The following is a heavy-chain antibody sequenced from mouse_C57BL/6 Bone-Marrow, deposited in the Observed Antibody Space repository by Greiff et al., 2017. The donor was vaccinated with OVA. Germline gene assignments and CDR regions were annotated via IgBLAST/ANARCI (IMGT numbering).Heavy chain of an antibody. CDR1: GYSITSDY. D-gene: IGHD2-5*01. J-gene: IGHJ1*03. CDR2: ISYSGST. CDR3: ARKAYYSNYGYFDV. Sequence: DVKLVESGPGLAKPSQTLSLTCSVTGYSITSDYWNWIRKFPGNKLEYMGYISYSGSTYYNPSLKSRISITRDTSKNQYYLQLNSVTTEDTATYYCARKAYYSNYGYFDVWGTGTTVTVSS. V-gene: IGHV3-8*01.